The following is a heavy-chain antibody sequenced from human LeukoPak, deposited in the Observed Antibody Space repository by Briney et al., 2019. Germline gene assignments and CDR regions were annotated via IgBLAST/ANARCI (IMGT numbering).Heavy chain of an antibody. Sequence: ASVKISCKASGYTFTGYYIHWVRQAPGQGLEWVGWINPNSGDTHHAQNFQGRVTMTRDTSISTASMDLSRLRSDDTAVYYCARDLTLHVEMATTLRAYWGQGTLVTVSS. CDR3: ARDLTLHVEMATTLRAY. CDR2: INPNSGDT. V-gene: IGHV1-2*02. CDR1: GYTFTGYY. J-gene: IGHJ4*02. D-gene: IGHD5-24*01.